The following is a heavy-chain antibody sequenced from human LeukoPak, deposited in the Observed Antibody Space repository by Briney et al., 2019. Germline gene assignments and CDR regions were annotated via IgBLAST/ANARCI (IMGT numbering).Heavy chain of an antibody. CDR3: VKGTTDYYYYDY. V-gene: IGHV3-64D*06. J-gene: IGHJ4*02. Sequence: PGGSLRLSCSASGFTFSTYPMHWVRQAPGRGLEYVSSISSDGDSTYYADSVKGRFTISRDNSKNTLYLQTSSLRAEDTAVYYCVKGTTDYYYYDYWGQGTLVTVSS. D-gene: IGHD3-9*01. CDR1: GFTFSTYP. CDR2: ISSDGDST.